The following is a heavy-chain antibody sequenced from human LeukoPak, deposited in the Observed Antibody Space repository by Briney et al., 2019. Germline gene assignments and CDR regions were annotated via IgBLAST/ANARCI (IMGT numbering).Heavy chain of an antibody. CDR1: GGSISSSSYY. CDR3: ARDFFVARTTTGLFDY. Sequence: PSETLSLTCTVSGGSISSSSYYWGWIRQPPGKGLEWIGSIYYSGCTYYNPSLKSRVTISVDTSKNQFSLKLSSVTAADTAVYYCARDFFVARTTTGLFDYWGQGTLVTVSS. J-gene: IGHJ4*02. D-gene: IGHD4-11*01. CDR2: IYYSGCT. V-gene: IGHV4-39*07.